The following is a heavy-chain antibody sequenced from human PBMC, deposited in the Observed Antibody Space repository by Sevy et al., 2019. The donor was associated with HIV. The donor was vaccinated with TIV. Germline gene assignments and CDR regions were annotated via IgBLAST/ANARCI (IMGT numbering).Heavy chain of an antibody. V-gene: IGHV3-30-3*01. D-gene: IGHD2-2*01. J-gene: IGHJ6*02. CDR3: ARDVGPRVVQGPVGYYYGMDV. Sequence: GGSLRLSCAASGFTFSSYAMHWVRQAPGKGLEWVAVISYDGSNKYYADSVKGRFTISRDNSKNTLYLQMNSLRAEDTAVNYCARDVGPRVVQGPVGYYYGMDVWGQWTTVTVSS. CDR2: ISYDGSNK. CDR1: GFTFSSYA.